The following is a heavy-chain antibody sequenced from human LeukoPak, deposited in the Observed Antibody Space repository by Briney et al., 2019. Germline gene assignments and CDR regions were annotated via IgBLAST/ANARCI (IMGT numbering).Heavy chain of an antibody. V-gene: IGHV4-34*01. J-gene: IGHJ4*02. Sequence: SETLSLTCAVYGESSFSNYYWSWIRQTPGGALEWIGEINHSGYTNYNPPLKSRVTLSIETSKNQFSLRLNSVTAADTAVYYCSRQVVGKDYWSQGSLVTVSS. CDR1: GESSFSNYY. CDR2: INHSGYT. D-gene: IGHD3-22*01. CDR3: SRQVVGKDY.